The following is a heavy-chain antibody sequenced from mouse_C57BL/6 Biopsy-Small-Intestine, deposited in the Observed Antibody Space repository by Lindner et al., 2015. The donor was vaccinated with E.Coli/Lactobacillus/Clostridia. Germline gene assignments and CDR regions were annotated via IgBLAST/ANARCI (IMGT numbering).Heavy chain of an antibody. Sequence: VQLQESGGDLVKPGGSLKLSCAASGFTFSSYAMSWVRQTPEKRLEWVATISDGGSYTYYPDNVKGRFTISRDNAKNTLFLQMTSLRSEDTAMYYCARHYYGSSWYFDVWGTGTTVTVSS. CDR3: ARHYYGSSWYFDV. D-gene: IGHD1-1*01. J-gene: IGHJ1*03. CDR1: GFTFSSYA. CDR2: ISDGGSYT. V-gene: IGHV5-4*01.